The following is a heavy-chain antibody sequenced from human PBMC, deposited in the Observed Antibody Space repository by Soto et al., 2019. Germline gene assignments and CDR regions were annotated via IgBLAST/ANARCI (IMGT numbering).Heavy chain of an antibody. J-gene: IGHJ4*02. CDR2: ISPMFGKA. CDR3: AREVEVHTPVFGF. Sequence: QVQLVQSGAEVQRPGSSVKVSCKASGGTFNNYAINWVRQAPGQGLEWMGDISPMFGKANYAQKFQGRVKITADDSTATAHLELSSLRSEDTALYFCAREVEVHTPVFGFWGQGSLVTVSS. V-gene: IGHV1-69*01. CDR1: GGTFNNYA. D-gene: IGHD2-2*01.